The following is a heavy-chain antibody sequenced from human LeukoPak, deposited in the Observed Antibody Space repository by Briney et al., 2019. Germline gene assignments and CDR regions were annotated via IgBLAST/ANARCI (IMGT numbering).Heavy chain of an antibody. CDR1: GFTFSSYG. CDR3: APNYYDSSGPDY. CDR2: ISYDGSNK. Sequence: PGRSLRLSCAASGFTFSSYGVHWVRQAPGKGLEWVAVISYDGSNKYYADSVKGRFTISRDNSKNTLYLQMNSLRAEDTAVYYCAPNYYDSSGPDYWGQGTLVTVSS. V-gene: IGHV3-30*03. D-gene: IGHD3-22*01. J-gene: IGHJ4*02.